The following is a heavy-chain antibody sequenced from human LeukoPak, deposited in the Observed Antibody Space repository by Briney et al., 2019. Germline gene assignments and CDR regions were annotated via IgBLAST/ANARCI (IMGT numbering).Heavy chain of an antibody. CDR2: IYSDVSGGST. Sequence: GGSLRLSCAVSGFSLTTYEMDWVRQAPGKGLEWVSVIYSDVSGGSTYYADSVKGRFTISRDNSKNTLYLQMNSLRAEDTAVYYCARGGPVGQLWLQGRDWFDPWGQGTLVTVSS. D-gene: IGHD5-18*01. J-gene: IGHJ5*02. CDR1: GFSLTTYE. V-gene: IGHV3-66*01. CDR3: ARGGPVGQLWLQGRDWFDP.